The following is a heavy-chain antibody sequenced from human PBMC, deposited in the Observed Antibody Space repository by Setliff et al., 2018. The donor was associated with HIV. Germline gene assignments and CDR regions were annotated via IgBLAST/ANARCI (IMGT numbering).Heavy chain of an antibody. CDR1: GGSINSRSYY. J-gene: IGHJ4*02. CDR3: ATHVLQFLEWLSHFDY. D-gene: IGHD3-3*01. V-gene: IGHV4-39*01. CDR2: IYFSGTP. Sequence: SETLSLTCAVSGGSINSRSYYWAWIRQPPGKGLEWVASIYFSGTPYYNPSLKSRVTISVDTSKNQFSLKLSSVTAADTAVYYCATHVLQFLEWLSHFDYWGQGTLVTVSS.